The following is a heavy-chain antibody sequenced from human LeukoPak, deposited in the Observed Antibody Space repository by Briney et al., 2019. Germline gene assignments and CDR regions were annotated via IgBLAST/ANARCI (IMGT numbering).Heavy chain of an antibody. J-gene: IGHJ4*02. Sequence: GGSLRLSCAASGFTFSNYAMSWVRQAPGKALEWVSAITSGGGTTYYAGSVKGRFTISRDNSKNTLYLQMNSLRAEDTAVYYCARDPPRAAWVFDYWGQGTLVSVTS. D-gene: IGHD6-25*01. V-gene: IGHV3-23*01. CDR1: GFTFSNYA. CDR2: ITSGGGTT. CDR3: ARDPPRAAWVFDY.